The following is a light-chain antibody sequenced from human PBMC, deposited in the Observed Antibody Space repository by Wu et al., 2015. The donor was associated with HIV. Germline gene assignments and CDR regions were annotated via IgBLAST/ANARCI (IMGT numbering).Light chain of an antibody. Sequence: DIQMTQSPSTLSASVGDRVTITCRASQSISNWLAWHQQKPGKAPKVLIYKASTLESGVPARFSGSGSGTEFTLTISSLQPEDSAIYYCQQRTNWPLISFGPGTRLEIK. V-gene: IGKV1-5*03. J-gene: IGKJ5*01. CDR2: KAS. CDR3: QQRTNWPLIS. CDR1: QSISNW.